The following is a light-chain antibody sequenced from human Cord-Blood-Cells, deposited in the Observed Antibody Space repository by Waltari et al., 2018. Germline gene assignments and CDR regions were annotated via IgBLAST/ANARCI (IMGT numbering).Light chain of an antibody. J-gene: IGKJ2*01. CDR3: QQSYSTPYT. CDR2: AAS. V-gene: IGKV1-39*01. Sequence: DIQMTQSPSSLSASVGDRVTITCRASQSISSYLNWYQQKPEKAPKLLIYAASSLQSGVPSRFSGSGSGTDFTLTISSLQPEDSATYYCQQSYSTPYTFGQGTKLEIK. CDR1: QSISSY.